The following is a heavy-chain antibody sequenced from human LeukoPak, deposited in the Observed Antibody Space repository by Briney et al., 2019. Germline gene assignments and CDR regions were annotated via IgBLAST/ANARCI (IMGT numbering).Heavy chain of an antibody. CDR1: GYTFTGFW. V-gene: IGHV5-51*01. CDR3: ARQEWLINSQTEFDS. Sequence: GESLKISCKASGYTFTGFWIGWVRQMPGKGLEWMGTIYPGDSRTRYSPSFQGQVTISADKSITTAYLRWDSLRASDTAVYYCARQEWLINSQTEFDSWGQGTLVTVSS. CDR2: IYPGDSRT. D-gene: IGHD6-19*01. J-gene: IGHJ4*02.